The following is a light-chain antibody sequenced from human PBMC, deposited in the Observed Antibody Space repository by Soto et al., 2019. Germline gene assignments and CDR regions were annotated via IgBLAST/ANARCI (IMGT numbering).Light chain of an antibody. J-gene: IGKJ1*01. CDR2: GAS. CDR3: QQYNTWPRT. CDR1: QNINSD. Sequence: EIVMTQSPGTLSLSPGERATLSCRASQNINSDYFAWYQQKPGQAPRLLIFGASTRATGIPARFSGSGSGTDFTLTITSLQSEDFAIYYCQQYNTWPRTFGQGTKVDI. V-gene: IGKV3-15*01.